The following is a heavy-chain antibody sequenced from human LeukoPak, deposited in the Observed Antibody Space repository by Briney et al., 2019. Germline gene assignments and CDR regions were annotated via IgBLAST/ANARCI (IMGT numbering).Heavy chain of an antibody. Sequence: PGRSLRLSCAASGFAFSDYYMTWIRQAPGKGLEWVSSISSSGSSIYYAPSLKGRFTISRDNAKNSLYLQMNSLRAEDTAVYYCAELGITMIGGVWGKGTTVTISS. J-gene: IGHJ6*04. D-gene: IGHD3-10*02. CDR2: ISSSGSSI. CDR3: AELGITMIGGV. CDR1: GFAFSDYY. V-gene: IGHV3-11*04.